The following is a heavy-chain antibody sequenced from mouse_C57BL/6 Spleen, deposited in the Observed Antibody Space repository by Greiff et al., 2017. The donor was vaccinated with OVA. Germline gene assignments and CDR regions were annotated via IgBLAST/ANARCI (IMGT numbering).Heavy chain of an antibody. CDR1: GYSITSGYY. CDR3: ARVRGDFDY. CDR2: ISYDGSN. Sequence: EVQLVESGPGLVKPSQSLSLTCSVTGYSITSGYYWNWIRQFPGNKLEWMGYISYDGSNNYNPSLKNRISITRDTSKNQFFLKLNSVTTEDTATYYCARVRGDFDYWGQGTTLTVSS. J-gene: IGHJ2*01. V-gene: IGHV3-6*01.